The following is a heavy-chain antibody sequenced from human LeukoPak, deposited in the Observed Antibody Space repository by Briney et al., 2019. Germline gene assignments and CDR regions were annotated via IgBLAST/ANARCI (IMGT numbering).Heavy chain of an antibody. Sequence: PSETLSLTCTVYGGSFSGYDWDWIRQPPGKGLEWIGEINHTGSTKTNPSLKSRVTKSVDTSKNQFSLKLSSVTAADTAVFYCARGANFYYYGMDVWGQGTTVTVSS. D-gene: IGHD2-15*01. CDR3: ARGANFYYYGMDV. V-gene: IGHV4-34*01. CDR2: INHTGST. CDR1: GGSFSGYD. J-gene: IGHJ6*02.